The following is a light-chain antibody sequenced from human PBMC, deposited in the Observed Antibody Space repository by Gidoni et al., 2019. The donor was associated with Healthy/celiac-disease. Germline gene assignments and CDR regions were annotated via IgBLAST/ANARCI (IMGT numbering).Light chain of an antibody. CDR3: QAWDSSNVV. CDR1: KLGDKY. CDR2: QDR. Sequence: SYELTQPPSVSVSPGQTASITCSGDKLGDKYSCWYQQKPGQSPVLVSYQDRKRPAGITERFSGSNSGNTATLTISGTKAMDEADYYCQAWDSSNVVFGGGTKLTVL. V-gene: IGLV3-1*01. J-gene: IGLJ2*01.